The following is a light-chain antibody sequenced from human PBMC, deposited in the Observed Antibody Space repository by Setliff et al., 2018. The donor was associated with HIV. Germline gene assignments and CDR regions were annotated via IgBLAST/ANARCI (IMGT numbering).Light chain of an antibody. J-gene: IGLJ2*01. CDR2: DVR. CDR1: SSDVGAYNY. V-gene: IGLV2-14*03. CDR3: SSYSSSSTLV. Sequence: QSVLTQPASVSASPGQSITISCTGTSSDVGAYNYVSWYQQHPGKAPNLIIYDVRSRPSGVSNRFSDSKSGNTASLTISGLQAEDEADYYCSSYSSSSTLVFGGGTKVTVL.